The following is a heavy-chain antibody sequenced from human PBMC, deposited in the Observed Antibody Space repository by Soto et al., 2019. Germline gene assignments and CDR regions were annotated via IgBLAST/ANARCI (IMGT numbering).Heavy chain of an antibody. D-gene: IGHD2-21*02. CDR1: GYTFTSYG. CDR3: RYGGNSYDAFDI. J-gene: IGHJ3*02. Sequence: ASVKVSCKASGYTFTSYGISWVRQAPGQGLEWMGGIIPIFGTANYAQKFQGRVTITADESTSTAYMELSSLRSEDMAVYYCRYGGNSYDAFDIWGQGTMVTVSS. V-gene: IGHV1-69*13. CDR2: IIPIFGTA.